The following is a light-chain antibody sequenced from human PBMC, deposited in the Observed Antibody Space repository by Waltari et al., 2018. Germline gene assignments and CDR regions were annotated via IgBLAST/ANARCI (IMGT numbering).Light chain of an antibody. CDR3: QQYYSTLMWT. CDR1: QSVSRN. J-gene: IGKJ1*01. V-gene: IGKV3-15*01. CDR2: DVS. Sequence: EVVLTQSPATLSVSPEERATLSCRASQSVSRNLAWYQQRPGQAPRPLMHDVSTRATGVPARFSGSGSGTEFTLTISSLQSEDIAVYYCQQYYSTLMWTFGQGTKVEI.